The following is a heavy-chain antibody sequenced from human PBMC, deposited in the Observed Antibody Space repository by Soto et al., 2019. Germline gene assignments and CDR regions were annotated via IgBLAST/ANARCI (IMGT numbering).Heavy chain of an antibody. CDR3: ARRHLAVAVSPWFDT. Sequence: QVTLKESGPVLVKPTETLTLRCTVSGLSITDSEMGVSWIRQPPGQPLEWLAHIDSSGEKSYRTFLKSRLASSKDTSKSQIVLTMTNIDPADTATYYCARRHLAVAVSPWFDTWGQGIPVTVSS. J-gene: IGHJ5*02. V-gene: IGHV2-26*01. D-gene: IGHD6-19*01. CDR1: GLSITDSEMG. CDR2: IDSSGEK.